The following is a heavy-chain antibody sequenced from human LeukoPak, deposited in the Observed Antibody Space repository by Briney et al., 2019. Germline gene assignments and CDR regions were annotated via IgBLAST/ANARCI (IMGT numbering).Heavy chain of an antibody. V-gene: IGHV1-8*03. J-gene: IGHJ3*02. D-gene: IGHD3-22*01. Sequence: NPNSGNTGYAQKFQGRVTITRSTSISTAYMELSSLRSEDTAVYYCARGPYYYDLRWAFDIWGQGTMVTVSS. CDR3: ARGPYYYDLRWAFDI. CDR2: NPNSGNT.